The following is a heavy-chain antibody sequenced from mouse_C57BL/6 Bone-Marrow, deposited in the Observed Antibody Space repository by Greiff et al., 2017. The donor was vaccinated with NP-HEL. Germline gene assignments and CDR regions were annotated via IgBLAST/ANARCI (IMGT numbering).Heavy chain of an antibody. Sequence: VKLQQSGPELVKPGASVKLSCKASGYTFTSYWMHWVKQRPGQGLEWIGNINPSNGGTNYNEKFKSKATLTVDKSSSTAYMQLSSLTSEDSAVDYCARQYYGSSHGYFDVWGTGTTVTVSS. CDR3: ARQYYGSSHGYFDV. CDR1: GYTFTSYW. J-gene: IGHJ1*03. V-gene: IGHV1-53*01. D-gene: IGHD1-1*01. CDR2: INPSNGGT.